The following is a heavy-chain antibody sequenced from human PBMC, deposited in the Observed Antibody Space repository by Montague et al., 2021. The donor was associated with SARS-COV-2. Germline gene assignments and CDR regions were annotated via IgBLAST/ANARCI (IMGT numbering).Heavy chain of an antibody. Sequence: SETLSLTCSVSGDSISSYYYNWIRQPPGKGLEWIGYAYYVPSTNSANTTSNPSLKRRVTISLDTSENQFSLKLSSVTAADTAVYYCARTWRFGQSYGLDIWGQGTMVTVSS. CDR2: AYYVPSTNSANT. CDR1: GDSISSYY. CDR3: ARTWRFGQSYGLDI. V-gene: IGHV4-59*01. D-gene: IGHD3-16*01. J-gene: IGHJ3*02.